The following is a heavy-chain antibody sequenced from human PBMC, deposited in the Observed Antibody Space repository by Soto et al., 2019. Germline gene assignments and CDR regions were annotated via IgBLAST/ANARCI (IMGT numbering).Heavy chain of an antibody. CDR2: IYYSGST. J-gene: IGHJ4*02. CDR3: ARHSNRNYGLYYFDY. CDR1: GGSVSSYY. D-gene: IGHD4-4*01. Sequence: SETLSLTCTVSGGSVSSYYWSWIRQSPGRGLEWIGYIYYSGSTKYKPSLKSRVTISVDTSKNQFSLKLTSATAADTAVYFCARHSNRNYGLYYFDYWGLGALVTVSS. V-gene: IGHV4-59*08.